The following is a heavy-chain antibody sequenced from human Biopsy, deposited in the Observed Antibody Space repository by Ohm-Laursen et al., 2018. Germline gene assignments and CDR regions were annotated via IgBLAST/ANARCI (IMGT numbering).Heavy chain of an antibody. CDR3: ALGGGSYVNFDY. CDR1: GGSISNYF. D-gene: IGHD1-26*01. J-gene: IGHJ4*02. V-gene: IGHV4-59*01. Sequence: SETPSLTCAVSGGSISNYFWTWIRQPPGKGLEWIGYFRFEDRTSYNSSLKSRVTISADTSKNQFSLRLSSVTAADTAVYYCALGGGSYVNFDYWGQGTLVTVSS. CDR2: FRFEDRT.